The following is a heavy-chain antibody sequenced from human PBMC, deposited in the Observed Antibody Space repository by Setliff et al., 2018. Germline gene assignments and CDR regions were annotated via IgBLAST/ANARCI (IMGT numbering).Heavy chain of an antibody. D-gene: IGHD2-2*01. CDR1: DGSFSGYY. CDR3: ARGYCSSSGCFFAGWFDP. Sequence: PSETLSLTCAVYDGSFSGYYWSWIRQPPGKGLEWIGEIDHSRNTNYNPSLKSRVTIFVDTSKNQFSLKLNSVTAADMAVYYCARGYCSSSGCFFAGWFDPWGQGTLVTVSS. V-gene: IGHV4-34*01. J-gene: IGHJ5*02. CDR2: IDHSRNT.